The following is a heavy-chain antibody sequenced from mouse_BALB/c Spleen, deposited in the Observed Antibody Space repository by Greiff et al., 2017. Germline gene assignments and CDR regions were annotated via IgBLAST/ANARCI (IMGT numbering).Heavy chain of an antibody. J-gene: IGHJ2*01. CDR3: ARDPFYYYSSSSYYFDY. Sequence: EVQRVESGGGLVQPGGSLKLSCAASGFTFSSYGMSWVRQTPDKRLELVATINSNGGSTYYPDSVKGRFTISRDNAKNTLYLQMSSLKSEDTAMYYCARDPFYYYSSSSYYFDYWGQGTTLTVSS. V-gene: IGHV5-6-3*01. D-gene: IGHD1-1*01. CDR2: INSNGGST. CDR1: GFTFSSYG.